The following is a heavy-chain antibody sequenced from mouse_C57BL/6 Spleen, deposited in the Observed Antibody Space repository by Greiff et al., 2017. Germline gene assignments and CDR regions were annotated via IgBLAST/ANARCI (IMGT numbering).Heavy chain of an antibody. J-gene: IGHJ4*01. CDR3: ARRYDYFYCAMDD. CDR2: INPGSGGT. D-gene: IGHD2-4*01. CDR1: GYAFTDYL. Sequence: QVQLQQSGAELVRPGTSVKVSCKASGYAFTDYLIEWVKQRPGQGLEWIGVINPGSGGTNYNEKFKGKATLTADKSSSTAYMQLSSLTSEDSAVYFCARRYDYFYCAMDDWGQGTSVTVSS. V-gene: IGHV1-54*01.